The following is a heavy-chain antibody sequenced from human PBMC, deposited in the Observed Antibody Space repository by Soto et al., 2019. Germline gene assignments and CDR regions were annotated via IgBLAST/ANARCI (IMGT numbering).Heavy chain of an antibody. D-gene: IGHD2-15*01. CDR3: ASSGGGSCSGGSCYSGYYYYYMDV. Sequence: QVQLQQWGAGLLKPSETLSLTCAVYGGSFSGYYWSWIRQPPGKGLEWIGEINHSGSTNYNPSLKRRVTISVEPAKDQVSLKVGSVAGADTGVYYFASSGGGSCSGGSCYSGYYYYYMDVWGKGTTVTVSS. CDR2: INHSGST. CDR1: GGSFSGYY. V-gene: IGHV4-34*01. J-gene: IGHJ6*03.